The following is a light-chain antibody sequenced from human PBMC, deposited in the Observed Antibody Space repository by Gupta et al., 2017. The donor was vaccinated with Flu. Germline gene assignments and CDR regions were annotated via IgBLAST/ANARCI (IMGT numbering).Light chain of an antibody. CDR1: QSVSTSY. Sequence: ERATLPCRASQSVSTSYLAWYQQKPGQAPRLLIYGTFNKATRVPDRFIGGGSGTDFTLTISRLEPEDFAVYSCQQYGSSPYTFGQGTKLEIK. CDR2: GTF. V-gene: IGKV3-20*01. J-gene: IGKJ2*01. CDR3: QQYGSSPYT.